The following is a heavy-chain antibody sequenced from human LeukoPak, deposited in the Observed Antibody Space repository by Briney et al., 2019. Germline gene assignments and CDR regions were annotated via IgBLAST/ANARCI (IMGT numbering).Heavy chain of an antibody. J-gene: IGHJ4*02. CDR2: ISGGGTET. CDR3: ARLRNLVTTNLGIDY. Sequence: GGSLRLSRAASGFSFSGHAMSWVRQAPGKGLEWVSAISGGGTETYDADFVKGRFTISRDNSKNTLYLQMNSLRAEDTALYYCARLRNLVTTNLGIDYWGQGTLLTVSS. V-gene: IGHV3-23*01. CDR1: GFSFSGHA. D-gene: IGHD4-17*01.